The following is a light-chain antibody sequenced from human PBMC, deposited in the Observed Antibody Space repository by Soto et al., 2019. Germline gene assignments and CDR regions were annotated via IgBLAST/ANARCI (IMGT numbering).Light chain of an antibody. CDR3: QQYNNWPPLT. CDR2: GAS. CDR1: QSVSSS. Sequence: EIVRTESPATLSVSAGERGTLSCRASQSVSSSLAWYQQKPGQAPRLLTYGASTRATSNPARFSGSGSGTELTLTINSRQSEDFAVYDSQQYNNWPPLTFGGGTKVEIK. V-gene: IGKV3-15*01. J-gene: IGKJ4*01.